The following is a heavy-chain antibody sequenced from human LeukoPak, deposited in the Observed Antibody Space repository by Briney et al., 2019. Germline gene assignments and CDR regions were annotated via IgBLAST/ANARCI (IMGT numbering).Heavy chain of an antibody. CDR1: GFTFCNFT. CDR2: VNGGGNGT. V-gene: IGHV3-23*01. Sequence: GGSLSFSSSASGFTFCNFTWSWVAPAQGKGWMWLSAVNGGGNGTYYADSVKGRFTISRDNSKNTLYLEMNSLRAEDTAVYYGARVVEQWLGNWFDPWGQGTLVTVSS. J-gene: IGHJ5*02. D-gene: IGHD6-19*01. CDR3: ARVVEQWLGNWFDP.